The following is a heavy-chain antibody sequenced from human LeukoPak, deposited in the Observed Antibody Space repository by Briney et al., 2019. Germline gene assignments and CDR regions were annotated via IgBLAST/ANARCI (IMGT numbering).Heavy chain of an antibody. V-gene: IGHV3-33*06. J-gene: IGHJ5*02. D-gene: IGHD1-1*01. CDR2: IWSTGTTG. CDR1: GYTFSDHG. Sequence: GGSLRLSCVASGYTFSDHGMHWVRQAPGKGLEWVTMIWSTGTTGFYADSVKGRFTISRDNSKNTLYLQMNSLRVEDTAVYYCAKEDFSDHTTGFGPWGQGTLVTVSS. CDR3: AKEDFSDHTTGFGP.